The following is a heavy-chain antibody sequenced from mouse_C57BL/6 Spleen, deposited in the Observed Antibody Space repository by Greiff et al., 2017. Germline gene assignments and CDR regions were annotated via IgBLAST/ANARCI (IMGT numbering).Heavy chain of an antibody. J-gene: IGHJ1*03. CDR3: TEPTCYYGSSYVWYFDV. CDR2: IDPETGGT. D-gene: IGHD1-1*01. Sequence: VQLQESGAELVRPGASVTLSCKASGYTFTDYEMHWVKQTPVHGLEWIGAIDPETGGTAYNQKFKGKAILTADKSSSTAYMALRSLTSEDSAVYYCTEPTCYYGSSYVWYFDVWGTGTTVTVSS. V-gene: IGHV1-15*01. CDR1: GYTFTDYE.